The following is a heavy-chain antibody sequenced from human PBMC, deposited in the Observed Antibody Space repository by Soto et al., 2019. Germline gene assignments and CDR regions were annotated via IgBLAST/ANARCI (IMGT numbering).Heavy chain of an antibody. CDR3: ARRWGRTFDY. V-gene: IGHV4-39*01. CDR2: IYYSGST. J-gene: IGHJ4*02. Sequence: SETLSLTCTVSGGSIRSSTYYWAWIRQPPGKGLEWIGSIYYSGSTYYNPSLKSRVTISVDTSKNQFSLKLSSVTAADPAVYYCARRWGRTFDYWGQGTLVTVSS. CDR1: GGSIRSSTYY. D-gene: IGHD7-27*01.